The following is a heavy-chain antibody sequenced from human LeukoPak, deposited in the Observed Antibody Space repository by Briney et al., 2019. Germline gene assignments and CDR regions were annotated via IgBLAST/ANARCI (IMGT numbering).Heavy chain of an antibody. J-gene: IGHJ4*02. CDR1: GGSVSSGSYY. CDR3: ARGLYSLAAADY. Sequence: PSETLSLTCTVSGGSVSSGSYYWSWIRQPPGKGLEWIGYIYYSGSTYYNPSLKSRVTISVDTSKNQFSLKLSSVTAADTAVYYCARGLYSLAAADYWGQGTLVTVSS. CDR2: IYYSGST. D-gene: IGHD6-13*01. V-gene: IGHV4-31*03.